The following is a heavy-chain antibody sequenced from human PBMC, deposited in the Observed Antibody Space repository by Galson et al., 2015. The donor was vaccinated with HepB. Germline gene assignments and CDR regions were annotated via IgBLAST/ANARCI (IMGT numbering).Heavy chain of an antibody. CDR3: ASAMPSTMSAYDY. V-gene: IGHV4-59*01. Sequence: QAPGKTLEWIGYIYYTGITTYSPSLKSRVTISVDTSKNQFSLKLRSVTAADTAVYYCASAMPSTMSAYDYWGQGTLVSVSS. CDR2: IYYTGIT. J-gene: IGHJ4*02. D-gene: IGHD3-10*02.